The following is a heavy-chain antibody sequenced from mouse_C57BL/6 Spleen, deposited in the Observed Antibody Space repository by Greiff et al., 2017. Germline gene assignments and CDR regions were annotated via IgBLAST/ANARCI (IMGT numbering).Heavy chain of an antibody. Sequence: EVQRVESGGDLVKPGGSLKLSCAASGFTFSSYGMSWVRQTPDKRLEWVATISSGGSYTYYPDSVKGRFTISRDNAKNTLYLQMSSLKSEDTAMYYCARLYYDYDEAMFAYWGQGTLVTVSA. D-gene: IGHD2-4*01. CDR2: ISSGGSYT. V-gene: IGHV5-6*01. CDR3: ARLYYDYDEAMFAY. J-gene: IGHJ3*01. CDR1: GFTFSSYG.